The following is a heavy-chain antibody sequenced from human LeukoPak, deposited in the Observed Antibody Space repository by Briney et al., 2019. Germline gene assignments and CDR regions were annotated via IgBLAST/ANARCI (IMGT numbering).Heavy chain of an antibody. D-gene: IGHD6-19*01. CDR1: GGSISGSSYY. V-gene: IGHV4-39*07. Sequence: SETLSLTCTVSGGSISGSSYYWGWIRQPPGKGLEWIGSIYYSGSTYYNPSLKSRVTISVDTSKNQFSLKLSSVTAADTAVYYCASYIAVAARYYYGMDVWGQGTTVTVSS. CDR2: IYYSGST. J-gene: IGHJ6*02. CDR3: ASYIAVAARYYYGMDV.